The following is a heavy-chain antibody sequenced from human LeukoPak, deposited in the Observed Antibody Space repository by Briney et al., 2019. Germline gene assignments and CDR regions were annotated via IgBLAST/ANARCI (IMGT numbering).Heavy chain of an antibody. CDR2: ISGTGLST. J-gene: IGHJ4*02. Sequence: PGGSLRLSCTISGFTFSSYAMSWARQAPGKGLEWVSLISGTGLSTFYADSVKGRFTISRDNSKSTLCLQMNSLRAEDTAVYYCATDYGGPAFDYWGQGTLVTVSS. CDR3: ATDYGGPAFDY. V-gene: IGHV3-23*01. D-gene: IGHD4-23*01. CDR1: GFTFSSYA.